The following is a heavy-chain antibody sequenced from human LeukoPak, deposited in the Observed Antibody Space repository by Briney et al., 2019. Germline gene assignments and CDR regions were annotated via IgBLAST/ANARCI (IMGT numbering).Heavy chain of an antibody. CDR2: ISAYNGNT. Sequence: ASVKVSCKASGYTFTSYGISWVRQAPGQGLEWMGWISAYNGNTNYAQKLQGRVTITTDTSTSTAYMELRSLRSDDTAVYYCASGQLELHFVYYWGQGTLVTVSS. D-gene: IGHD1-1*01. V-gene: IGHV1-18*01. CDR3: ASGQLELHFVYY. J-gene: IGHJ4*02. CDR1: GYTFTSYG.